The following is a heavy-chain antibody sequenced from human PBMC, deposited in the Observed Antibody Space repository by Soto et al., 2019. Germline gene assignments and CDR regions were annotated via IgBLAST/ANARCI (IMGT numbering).Heavy chain of an antibody. V-gene: IGHV2-26*01. D-gene: IGHD2-2*01. CDR1: GLSLTNGRLG. CDR3: ALIKDCSRTDCYLASFDP. Sequence: SGPTLVITTATLTLNFTVSGLSLTNGRLGVSWIRHPPGKALEWPAHIFSNDDKSYSTSLKSRLTISKDISRSQVVLTMTNMDPVDSATYYCALIKDCSRTDCYLASFDPWGQGTLVTVSS. J-gene: IGHJ5*02. CDR2: IFSNDDK.